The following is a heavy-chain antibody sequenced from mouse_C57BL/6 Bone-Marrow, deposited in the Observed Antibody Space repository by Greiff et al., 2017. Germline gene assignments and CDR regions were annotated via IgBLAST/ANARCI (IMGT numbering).Heavy chain of an antibody. D-gene: IGHD2-3*01. Sequence: QVQLQQSGAELARPGASVKLSCKASGYTFTSYGISWVKQRTGQGLEWIGEIYPRSGNTYYNEKFKGKATLTADKSSSTAYMELRSLTSEDSAVYFCARGAYDPYYFDYWGQGTTLTVSS. J-gene: IGHJ2*01. V-gene: IGHV1-81*01. CDR1: GYTFTSYG. CDR3: ARGAYDPYYFDY. CDR2: IYPRSGNT.